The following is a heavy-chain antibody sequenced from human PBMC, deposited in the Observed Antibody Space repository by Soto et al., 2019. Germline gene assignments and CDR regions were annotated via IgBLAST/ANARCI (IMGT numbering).Heavy chain of an antibody. J-gene: IGHJ5*02. CDR1: GFTFSSYA. CDR3: AKETYYYDSSGYLGNWFDP. CDR2: ISGSGGST. V-gene: IGHV3-23*01. Sequence: EVQLLESGGGLVQPGGSLRLSCAASGFTFSSYAMSWVHQAPGKGLEWVSAISGSGGSTYYADSVKGRFTISRDNSKNTLYLQMNSLRAEDTAVYYCAKETYYYDSSGYLGNWFDPWGQGTLVTVSS. D-gene: IGHD3-22*01.